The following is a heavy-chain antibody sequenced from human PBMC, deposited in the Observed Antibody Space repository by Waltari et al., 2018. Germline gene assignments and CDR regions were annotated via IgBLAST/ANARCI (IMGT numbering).Heavy chain of an antibody. V-gene: IGHV4-31*03. D-gene: IGHD2-21*01. J-gene: IGHJ3*02. CDR1: GGSIRSGGYY. CDR3: AREVIATHAFDI. Sequence: QVQLQESGPGLVKPSQTLSLTCTVSGGSIRSGGYYWSWIRQHPGKGLEWIGYIYYSGSTYYNPSLKSRVTISVDTSKNQFSLKLSSVTAADTAVYYCAREVIATHAFDIWGQGTMVTVSS. CDR2: IYYSGST.